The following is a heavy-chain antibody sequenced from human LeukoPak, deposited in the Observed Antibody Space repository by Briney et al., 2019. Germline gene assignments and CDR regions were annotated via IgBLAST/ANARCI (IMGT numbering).Heavy chain of an antibody. Sequence: GESLKISCKGSGYSFTNYWIGWVRQMPGKGLEWMGIIYPDDSDTRYSPSFQGQVTISADKSISTAYLQWSSLKASDTAMYYCARGPSGYSSGWLLDYWGQGTLVTVSS. V-gene: IGHV5-51*01. D-gene: IGHD6-19*01. CDR3: ARGPSGYSSGWLLDY. CDR1: GYSFTNYW. CDR2: IYPDDSDT. J-gene: IGHJ4*02.